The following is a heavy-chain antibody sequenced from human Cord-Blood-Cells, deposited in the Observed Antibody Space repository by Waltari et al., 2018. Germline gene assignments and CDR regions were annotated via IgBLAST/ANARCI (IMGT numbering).Heavy chain of an antibody. V-gene: IGHV3-33*01. CDR1: GFTFSSYG. CDR3: ARDKWVVATILDY. CDR2: IWDDGSNK. J-gene: IGHJ4*02. D-gene: IGHD5-12*01. Sequence: QVQLVESGGGVVQPGRSLRLSCAASGFTFSSYGMHWVRQAPGKGLEWVAVIWDDGSNKYYADSVKGRFTISRDNSKNTLYLQMNSLRAEDTAVYYCARDKWVVATILDYWGQGTLVTVSS.